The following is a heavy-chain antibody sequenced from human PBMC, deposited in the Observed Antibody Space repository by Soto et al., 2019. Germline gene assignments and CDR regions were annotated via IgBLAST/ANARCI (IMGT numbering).Heavy chain of an antibody. CDR1: GGSISSSSYY. CDR2: FYSSGST. D-gene: IGHD3-22*01. J-gene: IGHJ4*02. V-gene: IGHV4-39*01. Sequence: SETLSLTCTVSGGSISSSSYYWGWIRQPPGKGLEWIGSFYSSGSTYYNPSLMSRVTISVDTSKNRFSLKLDSVTAADTAVYFCERHSIWLLLTDYWGQGSLVPVS. CDR3: ERHSIWLLLTDY.